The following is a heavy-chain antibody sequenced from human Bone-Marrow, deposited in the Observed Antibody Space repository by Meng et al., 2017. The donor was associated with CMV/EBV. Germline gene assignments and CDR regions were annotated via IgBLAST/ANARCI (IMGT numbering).Heavy chain of an antibody. J-gene: IGHJ4*02. V-gene: IGHV3-30*04. D-gene: IGHD4-17*01. Sequence: GGSLRLSCAASGFTFSRFIMHWVRQAPGKGLEWVAVMSSDGSNNYYADSVKGRFTISRDNSRNTLYLQMNSLRAEDTAVYYCARDSPDYGDYLFDYWGQGVLVTVSS. CDR2: MSSDGSNN. CDR3: ARDSPDYGDYLFDY. CDR1: GFTFSRFI.